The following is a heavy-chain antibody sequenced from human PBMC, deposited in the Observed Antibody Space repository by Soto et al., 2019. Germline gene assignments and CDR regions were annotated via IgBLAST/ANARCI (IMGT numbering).Heavy chain of an antibody. Sequence: GGSVRLSCAASGFTFSTYAMNWVRKPQGQGLEWVSSISGSGAYTSYADSVQGRVTISRDNAKNTLNLQMNSLRAEDTAFYYCARDRHPYSTKYYFYYWGQETLVTVS. J-gene: IGHJ4*02. CDR1: GFTFSTYA. CDR3: ARDRHPYSTKYYFYY. D-gene: IGHD2-2*01. CDR2: ISGSGAYT. V-gene: IGHV3-23*01.